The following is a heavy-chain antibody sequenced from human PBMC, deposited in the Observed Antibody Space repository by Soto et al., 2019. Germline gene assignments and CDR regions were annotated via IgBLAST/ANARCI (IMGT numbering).Heavy chain of an antibody. Sequence: GGSLRHSCAASGFTCSSYWMILVRQAPGKGLEWVANIKQDGSEKYYVDSVKGRFTISRDNAKNSLWLQMNSLRAEDTAVYYCAIEDNSGYHPGYWGQGTLVTVSS. CDR1: GFTCSSYW. CDR2: IKQDGSEK. V-gene: IGHV3-7*01. J-gene: IGHJ4*02. CDR3: AIEDNSGYHPGY. D-gene: IGHD5-12*01.